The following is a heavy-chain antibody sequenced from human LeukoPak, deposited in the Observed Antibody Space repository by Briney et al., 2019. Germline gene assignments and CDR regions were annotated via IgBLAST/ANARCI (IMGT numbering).Heavy chain of an antibody. V-gene: IGHV4-34*01. D-gene: IGHD4-17*01. CDR3: ARGGMTTMSSHFDY. CDR1: GGSFSGYY. CDR2: INHSGST. J-gene: IGHJ4*02. Sequence: SETLSLTCAVYGGSFSGYYWSWIRQPPVKGLEWIGEINHSGSTNYNPSLKSRVTISVDTSKNQFSLKLSSVTAADTAVYYCARGGMTTMSSHFDYWGQGTLVTVSS.